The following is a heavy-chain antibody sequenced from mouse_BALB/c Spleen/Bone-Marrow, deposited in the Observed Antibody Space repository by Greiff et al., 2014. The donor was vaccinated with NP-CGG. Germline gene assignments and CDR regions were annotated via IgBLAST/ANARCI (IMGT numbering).Heavy chain of an antibody. J-gene: IGHJ4*01. CDR3: ARDSFLITRALDY. V-gene: IGHV2-6-7*01. CDR2: IWGDGST. D-gene: IGHD2-4*01. CDR1: GFSLTGYG. Sequence: VQLQQSGPGLVAPSQSLSITCTVSGFSLTGYGVSWVRQSPGKGLEWLGMIWGDGSTGYNSALKSRLSISKDNSKSQVFLKMNSLQTDDTARYYCARDSFLITRALDYWGQGTSVTVSS.